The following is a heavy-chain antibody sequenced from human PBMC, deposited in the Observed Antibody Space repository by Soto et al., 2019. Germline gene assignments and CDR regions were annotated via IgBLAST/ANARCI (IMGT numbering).Heavy chain of an antibody. CDR1: GFTFSSYA. CDR2: ISGSGDST. Sequence: EVQLLESGGGLVQPGGSLRLSCAASGFTFSSYAMRWVRQDPVKGLEWVSAISGSGDSTYYADSVKGRFTISRDNSKNTLYLQMNSLRAEDTAVYYCARRGSGSYYDYCGQGTLVTVSS. CDR3: ARRGSGSYYDY. J-gene: IGHJ4*02. V-gene: IGHV3-23*01. D-gene: IGHD1-26*01.